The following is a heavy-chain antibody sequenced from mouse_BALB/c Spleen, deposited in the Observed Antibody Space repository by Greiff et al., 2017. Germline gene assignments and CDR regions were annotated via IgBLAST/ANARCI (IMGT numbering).Heavy chain of an antibody. Sequence: EVHLVESGGGLVQPGGSLKLSCAASGFTFSSYGMSWVRQTPDKRLELVATINSNGGSTYYPDSVKGRFTISRDNAKNTLYLQMSSLKSEDTAMYYCARGNTGYFDYWGQGTTLTVSS. CDR1: GFTFSSYG. CDR3: ARGNTGYFDY. V-gene: IGHV5-6-3*01. CDR2: INSNGGST. J-gene: IGHJ2*01.